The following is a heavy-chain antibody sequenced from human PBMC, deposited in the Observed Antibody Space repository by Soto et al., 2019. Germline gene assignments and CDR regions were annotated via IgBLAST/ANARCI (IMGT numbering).Heavy chain of an antibody. CDR2: IYYSGGT. CDR3: ARRPYYDFWSGYSSWFDP. Sequence: SETLSLTCTVSGGSISSSSYYWGWIRQPPGKGLEWIGSIYYSGGTYYNPSLKSRVTISVDTSKNQFSLKLSSVTAADTAVYYCARRPYYDFWSGYSSWFDPWGQGTRVTVSS. CDR1: GGSISSSSYY. J-gene: IGHJ5*02. V-gene: IGHV4-39*01. D-gene: IGHD3-3*01.